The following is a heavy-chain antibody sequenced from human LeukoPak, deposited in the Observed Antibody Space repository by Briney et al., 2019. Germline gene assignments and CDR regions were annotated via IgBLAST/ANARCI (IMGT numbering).Heavy chain of an antibody. CDR1: GSTLTKIS. D-gene: IGHD3-10*01. Sequence: GASVKVSCKASGSTLTKISIDWVRQAPGKGLECMGTFGPQVGETIHAQKLQGRLKMTADTSTDTAYMEMSRLQYEDTAVYYCATGAMVYEYWGQGTLVTVSS. J-gene: IGHJ4*02. CDR2: FGPQVGET. V-gene: IGHV1-24*01. CDR3: ATGAMVYEY.